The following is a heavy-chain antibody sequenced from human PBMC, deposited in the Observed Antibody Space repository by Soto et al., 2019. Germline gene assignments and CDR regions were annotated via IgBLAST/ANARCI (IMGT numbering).Heavy chain of an antibody. CDR1: GYTFTSCA. V-gene: IGHV1-3*01. J-gene: IGHJ6*02. CDR2: INAGNGNT. Sequence: ASVKVSCKASGYTFTSCAMHWVRQAPGQRLEWMGWINAGNGNTKYSQKFQGRVTITRDTSASTAYMELSSLRSEDTAVYYCARTGVDSSSWYVPYYYYGMDVWGQGTTVTVSS. CDR3: ARTGVDSSSWYVPYYYYGMDV. D-gene: IGHD6-13*01.